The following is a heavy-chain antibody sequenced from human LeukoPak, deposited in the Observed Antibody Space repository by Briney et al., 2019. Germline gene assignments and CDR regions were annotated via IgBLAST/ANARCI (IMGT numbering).Heavy chain of an antibody. V-gene: IGHV1-2*02. CDR1: GYTFTGYY. CDR2: INPNSGGT. CDR3: ARDRSCSALLGY. J-gene: IGHJ4*02. D-gene: IGHD1-26*01. Sequence: PSVKLSCKASGYTFTGYYMHWVRQAPGQGLECMGWINPNSGGTNYAQKFQGRVTMTRDTSISIAYMELSRLRSDDTAVYYCARDRSCSALLGYWGQGTLVTVSS.